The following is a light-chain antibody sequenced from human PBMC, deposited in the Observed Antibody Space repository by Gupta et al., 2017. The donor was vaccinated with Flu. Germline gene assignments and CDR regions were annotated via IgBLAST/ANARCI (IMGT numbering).Light chain of an antibody. CDR3: QQYYSEPPWT. J-gene: IGKJ1*01. Sequence: PGERATINCKSSHSVLSSTNNNNDLSWYQQKPRQPPKLLIYWASTRESGVPARSIGSGPGRDFTLTISSLQAEDAAVYYCQQYYSEPPWTFGQGTKVEIK. CDR2: WAS. CDR1: HSVLSSTNNNND. V-gene: IGKV4-1*01.